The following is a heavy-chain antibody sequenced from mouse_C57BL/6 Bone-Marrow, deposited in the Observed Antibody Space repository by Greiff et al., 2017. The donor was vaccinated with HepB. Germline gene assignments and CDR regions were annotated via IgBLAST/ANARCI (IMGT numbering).Heavy chain of an antibody. CDR2: ISDGGSYT. CDR1: GFTFSSYA. V-gene: IGHV5-4*01. D-gene: IGHD1-1*01. J-gene: IGHJ2*01. CDR3: ARDGRDYYGSTYCFDY. Sequence: VMLVESGGGLVKPGGSLKLSCAASGFTFSSYAMSWVRQTPEERLEWVATISDGGSYTYYPDNVKGRFAISRDNAKNNLYLQMSHLKSEDTAMYYGARDGRDYYGSTYCFDYWGQGATVAVAS.